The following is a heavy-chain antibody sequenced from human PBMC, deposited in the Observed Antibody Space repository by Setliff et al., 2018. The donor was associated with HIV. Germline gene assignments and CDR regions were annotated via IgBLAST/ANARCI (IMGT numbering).Heavy chain of an antibody. CDR1: GASVSSGGHY. V-gene: IGHV4-31*03. Sequence: SETLSLTCTVSGASVSSGGHYWSWIRQHPEKGLEWIGYIYYSENTYYNPSLKSRVSISVDTSKNQFSLKLSSVTAADTAVYYCARDPGGMDVWGQGTTVTVSS. D-gene: IGHD3-10*01. J-gene: IGHJ6*02. CDR2: IYYSENT. CDR3: ARDPGGMDV.